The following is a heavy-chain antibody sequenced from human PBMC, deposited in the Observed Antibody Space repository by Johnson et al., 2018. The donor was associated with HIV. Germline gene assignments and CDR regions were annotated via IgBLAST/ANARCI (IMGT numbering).Heavy chain of an antibody. V-gene: IGHV3-7*05. J-gene: IGHJ3*02. Sequence: VYLVESGGGLVQPGGSLRLSCAASGFTFSSYWMSWVRQAPGKGLEWVANIKQDGSEKYYVDSVKGRFTISRDNAKNSLYLQMNSLRAEDTAVYYCARALGLEVCAFDIWGQGTMVTVSS. CDR2: IKQDGSEK. CDR3: ARALGLEVCAFDI. D-gene: IGHD2-8*01. CDR1: GFTFSSYW.